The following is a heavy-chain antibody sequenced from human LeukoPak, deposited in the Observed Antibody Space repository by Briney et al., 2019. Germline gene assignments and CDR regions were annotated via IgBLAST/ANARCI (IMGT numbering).Heavy chain of an antibody. CDR1: GYTFTSYG. Sequence: GASVKVSCKASGYTFTSYGISWVRQAPGQGLEWMGWISAYNGNTNYAQKLQGRVTMTTDTSTSTAYMELRSLRSDDTAVYYCARGSQYCSSTSCLTDYWGQGTLVTVSS. V-gene: IGHV1-18*01. CDR3: ARGSQYCSSTSCLTDY. D-gene: IGHD2-2*01. J-gene: IGHJ4*02. CDR2: ISAYNGNT.